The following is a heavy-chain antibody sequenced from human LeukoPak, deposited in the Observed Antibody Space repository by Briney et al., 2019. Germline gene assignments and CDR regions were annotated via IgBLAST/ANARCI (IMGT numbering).Heavy chain of an antibody. Sequence: GASVKVSCKASGGTFSSYAISWVRQAPGQGLEWMGGIIPIFGTANYAQKFQGRVTITTDESTSTAYMELSSLRSEDTAVYYCARGPYYYDSSGYYSYFQHWGQGTLVTVSS. CDR2: IIPIFGTA. D-gene: IGHD3-22*01. V-gene: IGHV1-69*05. J-gene: IGHJ1*01. CDR1: GGTFSSYA. CDR3: ARGPYYYDSSGYYSYFQH.